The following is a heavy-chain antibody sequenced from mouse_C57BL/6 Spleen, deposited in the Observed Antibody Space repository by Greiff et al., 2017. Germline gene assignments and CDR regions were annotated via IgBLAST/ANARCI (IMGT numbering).Heavy chain of an antibody. D-gene: IGHD1-1*01. J-gene: IGHJ3*01. Sequence: QVQLQQPGAELVMPGASVKLSCKASGYTFTSYWMHWVKQRPGQGLEWIGEIDPSDSYTTYNQKFKGKSPLTVDKSSSTAYMQLSSLTSEDSAVYYCARPRYGSSYGFAYWGQGTLVTVSA. V-gene: IGHV1-69*01. CDR1: GYTFTSYW. CDR2: IDPSDSYT. CDR3: ARPRYGSSYGFAY.